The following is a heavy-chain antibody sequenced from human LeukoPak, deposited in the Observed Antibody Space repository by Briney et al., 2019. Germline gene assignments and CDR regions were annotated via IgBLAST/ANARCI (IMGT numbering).Heavy chain of an antibody. Sequence: ASVKVSCKASGYTFTSYGISWVRQAPGQGLEWMVWISAYNGNTNYAQKLQGRVTMTTDTSTSTAYMELRSLRSDDTAVYYCAREGYSSSWYYFDYWGQGTLVTVSS. CDR1: GYTFTSYG. V-gene: IGHV1-18*01. D-gene: IGHD6-13*01. J-gene: IGHJ4*02. CDR3: AREGYSSSWYYFDY. CDR2: ISAYNGNT.